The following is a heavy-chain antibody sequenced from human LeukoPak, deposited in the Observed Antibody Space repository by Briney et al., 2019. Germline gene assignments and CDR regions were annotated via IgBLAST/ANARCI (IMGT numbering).Heavy chain of an antibody. Sequence: SETLSLTCAVYVWSFSGYYWSWIRQPPGKGLEWIGEINHSGSTNYNSSLKSRVTISVDTSKNQFSLKLSSVTAADTAVYYCARGYYGSGSHCCHMDVWGKGTTITVS. J-gene: IGHJ6*03. D-gene: IGHD3-10*01. V-gene: IGHV4-34*01. CDR1: VWSFSGYY. CDR3: ARGYYGSGSHCCHMDV. CDR2: INHSGST.